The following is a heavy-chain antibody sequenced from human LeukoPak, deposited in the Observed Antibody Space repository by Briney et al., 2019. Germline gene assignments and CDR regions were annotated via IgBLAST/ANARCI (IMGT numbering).Heavy chain of an antibody. CDR2: INPNSGGT. Sequence: ASVKVSCKVSGYTLTELSVHWVRQAPGQGLEWMGWINPNSGGTNYAQKFQGRVTMTRDTSISTAYMELSRLRSDDTAVYYCARGPHWDPHFDYWGQGTLVTVSS. CDR3: ARGPHWDPHFDY. CDR1: GYTLTELS. V-gene: IGHV1-2*02. J-gene: IGHJ4*02. D-gene: IGHD7-27*01.